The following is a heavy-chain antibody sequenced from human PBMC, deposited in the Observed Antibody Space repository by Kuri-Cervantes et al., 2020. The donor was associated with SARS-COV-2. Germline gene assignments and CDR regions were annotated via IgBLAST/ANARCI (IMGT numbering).Heavy chain of an antibody. Sequence: GGSLRLSCAASGFSFSTYDMNWVRQAPGKGLEWVSCISVTSKYIYYADSVKGRFTISRDNAKNSLYLQMDSLRAEDTAVYYCAKDTSYVGFDYWGQGTLVTVSS. V-gene: IGHV3-21*06. CDR3: AKDTSYVGFDY. CDR1: GFSFSTYD. D-gene: IGHD2/OR15-2a*01. J-gene: IGHJ4*02. CDR2: ISVTSKYI.